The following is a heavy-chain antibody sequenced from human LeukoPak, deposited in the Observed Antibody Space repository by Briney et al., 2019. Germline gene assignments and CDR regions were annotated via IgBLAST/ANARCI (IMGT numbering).Heavy chain of an antibody. D-gene: IGHD3-10*01. J-gene: IGHJ5*02. CDR2: IYNSGSSGST. Sequence: KPTETLSLTCSVSGGSISDYHWSWIWQPPGKGLEWIGQIYNSGSSGSTNYNPSLKSRVTISVDTSRNQFSLNLSSVTAADTAVYYCARDLFGSGHFLPESPWGQVTMDTVSS. CDR3: ARDLFGSGHFLPESP. CDR1: GGSISDYH. V-gene: IGHV4-59*01.